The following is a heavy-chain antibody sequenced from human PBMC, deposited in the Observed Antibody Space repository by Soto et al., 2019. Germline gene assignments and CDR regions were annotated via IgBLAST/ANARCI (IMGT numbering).Heavy chain of an antibody. D-gene: IGHD3-9*01. V-gene: IGHV4-4*07. CDR3: ARADYEILTGSYAMDV. J-gene: IGHJ6*02. CDR1: CDSLVNYY. Sequence: SETVSLTCTVSCDSLVNYYWFWIRQPVGKGLEWIGRVSSSGNTNANPTLNSRATMSIDTSKNQFSLRLRSVTAADTAVYYCARADYEILTGSYAMDVWGQGTTVTVSS. CDR2: VSSSGNT.